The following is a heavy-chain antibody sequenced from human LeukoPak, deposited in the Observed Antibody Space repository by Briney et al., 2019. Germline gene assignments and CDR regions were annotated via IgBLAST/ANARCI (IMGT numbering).Heavy chain of an antibody. D-gene: IGHD6-6*01. CDR2: IYYSGST. V-gene: IGHV4-4*02. Sequence: SGTLSLTCAVSGGSISSANWWSWVRQPPGKGVEWIGYIYYSGSTNYNPSLKSRVTISVDTSKNQFSLKVNSVTAADTAVYYCARGGDPYTSSSGRAFDIWGQGTVVTVSS. CDR3: ARGGDPYTSSSGRAFDI. J-gene: IGHJ3*02. CDR1: GGSISSANW.